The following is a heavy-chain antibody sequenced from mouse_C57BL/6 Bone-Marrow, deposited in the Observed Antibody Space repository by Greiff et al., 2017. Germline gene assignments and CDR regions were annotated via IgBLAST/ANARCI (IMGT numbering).Heavy chain of an antibody. CDR3: SRPIYDGYYGFAY. CDR1: GFTFSSYG. V-gene: IGHV5-6*01. D-gene: IGHD2-3*01. J-gene: IGHJ3*01. Sequence: EVQLMESGGDLVKPGGSLKLSCAASGFTFSSYGMSWVRPTPDKRLEWVATISSGGSYTYYPDSVKGRFTISRDNAKNTLYLQMSRLKSEDTAMYYCSRPIYDGYYGFAYWGQGTLVTVSA. CDR2: ISSGGSYT.